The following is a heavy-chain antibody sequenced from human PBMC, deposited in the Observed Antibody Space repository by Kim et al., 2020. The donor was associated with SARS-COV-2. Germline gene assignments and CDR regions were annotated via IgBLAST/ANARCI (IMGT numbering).Heavy chain of an antibody. CDR3: ARGRGSYYSLYWYSDL. V-gene: IGHV4-59*01. D-gene: IGHD1-26*01. Sequence: SETLSLTCTVSGGSINNYYWSWIRQPPGKGLEWMGSIYYSGRTNYNPSLKSRVTISVDTSKNQFSLKLSSVTAADTAVYYCARGRGSYYSLYWYSDLWGRGTLVTVSS. J-gene: IGHJ2*01. CDR2: IYYSGRT. CDR1: GGSINNYY.